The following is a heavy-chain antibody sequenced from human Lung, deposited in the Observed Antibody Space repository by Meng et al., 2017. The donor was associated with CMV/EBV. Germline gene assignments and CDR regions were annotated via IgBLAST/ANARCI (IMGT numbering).Heavy chain of an antibody. CDR1: GFTFGDYA. Sequence: GGSXRLXCTASGFTFGDYAMTWVRQAPGKRLEWIGFIRNRTRGGTTEYAASVKGRFSILRDDSKSIAYLQMDSVKIEDTGVYFCARGSGSPEHWGQGTLFTVSS. V-gene: IGHV3-49*04. CDR3: ARGSGSPEH. CDR2: IRNRTRGGTT. D-gene: IGHD3-10*01. J-gene: IGHJ1*01.